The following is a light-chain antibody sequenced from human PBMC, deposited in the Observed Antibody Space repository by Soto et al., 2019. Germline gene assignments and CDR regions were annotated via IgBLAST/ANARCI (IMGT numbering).Light chain of an antibody. V-gene: IGKV3-20*01. CDR2: GAS. J-gene: IGKJ1*01. Sequence: EVVLTQSPGTLSLSAGERATLSCGASQSVGSSYLAWYQQKPGQAPRLLIYGASTRATGIPDRFSGSGSGTEYTLTISRLEPEDFAVYYCQQYINSPWPVGQGTKVEI. CDR3: QQYINSPWP. CDR1: QSVGSSY.